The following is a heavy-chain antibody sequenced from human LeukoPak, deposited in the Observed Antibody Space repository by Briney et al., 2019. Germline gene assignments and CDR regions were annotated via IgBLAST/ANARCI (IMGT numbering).Heavy chain of an antibody. CDR1: GFTFNNYG. CDR2: ISYDGRNK. CDR3: AKGPLRGTAAAIDY. J-gene: IGHJ4*02. Sequence: TGGSLRLSCAASGFTFNNYGMHRVRQAPGKGLEWVAVISYDGRNKHYPDSVKGRFTISRDISTDTLWLQMDSLRTEDTAMYYCAKGPLRGTAAAIDYWGQGTLVTVSS. V-gene: IGHV3-30*18. D-gene: IGHD2-2*01.